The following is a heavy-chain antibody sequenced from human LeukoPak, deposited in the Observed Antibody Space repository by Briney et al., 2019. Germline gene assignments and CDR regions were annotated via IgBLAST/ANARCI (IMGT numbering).Heavy chain of an antibody. CDR1: GYTFTSYY. J-gene: IGHJ5*02. D-gene: IGHD3-10*01. V-gene: IGHV1-46*01. CDR2: INPSGGST. Sequence: ASVKVSCKASGYTFTSYYMHWVRQAPGQGLEWMGIINPSGGSTSYAQKFQGRVTMTRDTSTSTVYMELSSLRSEDTAVYYCARSPSTSMVRGVMTRFDPWGQGTLVTVSS. CDR3: ARSPSTSMVRGVMTRFDP.